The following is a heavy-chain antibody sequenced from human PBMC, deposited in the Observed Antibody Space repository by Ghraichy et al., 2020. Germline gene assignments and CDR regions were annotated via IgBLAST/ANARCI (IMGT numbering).Heavy chain of an antibody. D-gene: IGHD6-13*01. V-gene: IGHV3-11*03. CDR3: AGWRGQHPFDP. CDR2: ISSSSSYT. CDR1: GFTFSDYY. Sequence: GGSLRLSCAASGFTFSDYYMSWIRQAPGKGLEWVSYISSSSSYTNYADSVKGRFTISRDNAKNSLYLQMNSLRAEDTAVYYCAGWRGQHPFDPWGQGTLVTVSS. J-gene: IGHJ5*02.